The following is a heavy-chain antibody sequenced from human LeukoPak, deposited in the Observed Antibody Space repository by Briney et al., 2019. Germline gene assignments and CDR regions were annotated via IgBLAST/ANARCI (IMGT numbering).Heavy chain of an antibody. J-gene: IGHJ5*02. Sequence: ASVKVSCKTSGYTLTTFDIIWVRQAPGQGLEWMGWISAYNNKANYTQNLQGRVTMTTDTSSNTAYMELRSLRSDDTAVYYCARVSLGRPYTWFDPWGQGTLVTVSS. V-gene: IGHV1-18*01. CDR3: ARVSLGRPYTWFDP. CDR1: GYTLTTFD. D-gene: IGHD3-3*02. CDR2: ISAYNNKA.